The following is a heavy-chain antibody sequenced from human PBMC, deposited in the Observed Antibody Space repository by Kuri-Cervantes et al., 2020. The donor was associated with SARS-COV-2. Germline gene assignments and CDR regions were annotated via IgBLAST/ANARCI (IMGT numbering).Heavy chain of an antibody. CDR1: GFTFSSYA. D-gene: IGHD3-10*01. CDR2: ISGSGGST. Sequence: GGSLRLSCAASGFTFSSYAMSWVRQAPGKGLEWVSAISGSGGSTYYADSVKGRFTISRDNSKNTLYLQMNSLGAEDTAVYYCAKVMGYGYGKLGFDYWGQGTLVTVSS. CDR3: AKVMGYGYGKLGFDY. J-gene: IGHJ4*02. V-gene: IGHV3-23*01.